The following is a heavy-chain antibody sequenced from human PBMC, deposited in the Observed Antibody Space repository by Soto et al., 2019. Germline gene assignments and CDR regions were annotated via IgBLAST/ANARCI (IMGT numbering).Heavy chain of an antibody. V-gene: IGHV4-34*01. CDR1: GGSFSGYY. J-gene: IGHJ4*02. D-gene: IGHD4-17*01. CDR2: INHSGST. Sequence: QVQLQQWGAGLLKPSEILSLTCAVYGGSFSGYYWSWIRQPPGKGLEWIGEINHSGSTNYNPSLKTRVTISVDTSKNHFSLKLSSVPAADTAVYYCARGVYGSGAFDYWGQGTLVTVSS. CDR3: ARGVYGSGAFDY.